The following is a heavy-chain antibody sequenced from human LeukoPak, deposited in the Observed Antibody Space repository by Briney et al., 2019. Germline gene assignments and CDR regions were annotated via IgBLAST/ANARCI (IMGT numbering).Heavy chain of an antibody. CDR1: GGTFSSYA. J-gene: IGHJ3*02. V-gene: IGHV1-69*05. CDR3: ARGVERGSYYEGAFDI. D-gene: IGHD1-26*01. Sequence: SVKVSCKASGGTFSSYAISWVRQAPGQGLEWMGGIIPIFGTANYAQKFQGRVTITTDESTSTAYMGLSSLRSEDTAVYYCARGVERGSYYEGAFDIWGQGTMVTVSS. CDR2: IIPIFGTA.